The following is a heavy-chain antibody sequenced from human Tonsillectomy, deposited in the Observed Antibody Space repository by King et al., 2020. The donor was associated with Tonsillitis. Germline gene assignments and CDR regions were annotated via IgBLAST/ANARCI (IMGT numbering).Heavy chain of an antibody. J-gene: IGHJ4*02. V-gene: IGHV3-23*04. CDR1: GFTFSSYA. CDR3: AKAPHPSRMTTTANYFDY. CDR2: ISGSGGST. Sequence: VQLVESGGGLVQPGGSLRLSCAASGFTFSSYAMSWVRQAPGKGLEWVSAISGSGGSTYYADSVKGRFTISRDNSKNTLYLQMNSLRAEDTAIYYCAKAPHPSRMTTTANYFDYWGQGTLVTVSS. D-gene: IGHD4-17*01.